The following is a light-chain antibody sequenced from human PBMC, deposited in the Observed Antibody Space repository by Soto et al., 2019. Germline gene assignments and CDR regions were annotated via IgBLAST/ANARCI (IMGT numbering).Light chain of an antibody. CDR1: QGISSY. CDR3: QQLNSYPRT. Sequence: IQLTQSPSSLSASVGDRVTITCRASQGISSYLAWYQHKPGKAPKLLIYAASTLESGFPSRFSGSGSGTDFTPTISSLQPEDCATYYCQQLNSYPRTFGQGTKLEIK. J-gene: IGKJ2*01. V-gene: IGKV1-9*01. CDR2: AAS.